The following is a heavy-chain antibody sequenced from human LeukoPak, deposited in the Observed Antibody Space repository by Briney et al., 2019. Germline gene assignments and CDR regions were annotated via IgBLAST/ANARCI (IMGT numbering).Heavy chain of an antibody. CDR1: GGSISSSSYY. CDR3: ARNELISSNYYYYGMDV. CDR2: INYSGNA. J-gene: IGHJ6*02. Sequence: SETLSLTCTVSGGSISSSSYYWTWIRQNPGKGLEWIGYINYSGNAYYNPSLKSRVTISVDTSKNQFSLKLSSVTAADTAVYYCARNELISSNYYYYGMDVWGQGTTVTVSS. V-gene: IGHV4-31*03.